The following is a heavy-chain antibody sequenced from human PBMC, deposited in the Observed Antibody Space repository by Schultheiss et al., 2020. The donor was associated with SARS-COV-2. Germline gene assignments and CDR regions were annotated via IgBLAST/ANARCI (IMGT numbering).Heavy chain of an antibody. D-gene: IGHD6-13*01. Sequence: ASVKVSCKASGYSFTMYGISWVRQAPGQGLEWMGWISAYNGGTKYAQNLQGRVTMTTDTSTSTAYMELRSLRSDDTAVYYCARDYWQQLVDYWGQGTLVTVSS. J-gene: IGHJ4*02. CDR3: ARDYWQQLVDY. CDR1: GYSFTMYG. V-gene: IGHV1-18*04. CDR2: ISAYNGGT.